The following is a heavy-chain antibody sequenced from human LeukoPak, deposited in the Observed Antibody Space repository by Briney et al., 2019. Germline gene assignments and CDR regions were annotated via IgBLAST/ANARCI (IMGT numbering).Heavy chain of an antibody. V-gene: IGHV3-21*01. D-gene: IGHD4-23*01. CDR2: ISSTSFYI. CDR1: GFTFSRHS. Sequence: GGSLRLSCAASGFTFSRHSMNWVRQAPGKGLEWVSSISSTSFYIYYADSVKGRFTISRDNAKNSLYLQMNSLRAEDTAVYYCARGNAGNDAFDIWGQGTMVTVSS. J-gene: IGHJ3*02. CDR3: ARGNAGNDAFDI.